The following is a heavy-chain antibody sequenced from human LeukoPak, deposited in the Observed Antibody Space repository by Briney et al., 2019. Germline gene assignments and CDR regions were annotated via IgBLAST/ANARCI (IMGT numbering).Heavy chain of an antibody. V-gene: IGHV4-30-4*08. D-gene: IGHD3-10*01. CDR2: IYNSGST. J-gene: IGHJ6*03. CDR3: ARGTGYYYYMDV. CDR1: GDSISSGDYY. Sequence: SRTLSLTCTVSGDSISSGDYYWSWIRQPPGKGLEWIGYIYNSGSTYYNPSLKSRVTISADTSKNQFSLTLSSVTAADTAVYYCARGTGYYYYMDVWGKGTTVTVSS.